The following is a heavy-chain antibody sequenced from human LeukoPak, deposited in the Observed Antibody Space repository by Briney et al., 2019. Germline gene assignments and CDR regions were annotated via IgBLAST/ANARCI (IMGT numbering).Heavy chain of an antibody. Sequence: GKSLMISCKGSGYSFTSYWIGGVRQRPGKVLEWMEIIYPGDSDTRYSPSFQGQVTISSDKSISTAYLQWSSLKASDTAMYYCARGSPYYDDSSGYYLDYWGQGTLVTVSS. D-gene: IGHD3-22*01. CDR3: ARGSPYYDDSSGYYLDY. V-gene: IGHV5-51*01. J-gene: IGHJ4*02. CDR1: GYSFTSYW. CDR2: IYPGDSDT.